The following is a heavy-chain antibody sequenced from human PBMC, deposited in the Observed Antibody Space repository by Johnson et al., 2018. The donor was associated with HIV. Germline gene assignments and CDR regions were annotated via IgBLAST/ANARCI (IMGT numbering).Heavy chain of an antibody. V-gene: IGHV3-20*04. CDR1: GFTFDDYG. CDR3: ATCGGDCSDAFDI. D-gene: IGHD2-21*02. J-gene: IGHJ3*02. CDR2: INWNGGTT. Sequence: MQLVESGGGAVQPGKSLRLACAASGFTFDDYGLSWVRQAPGKGLEWVSGINWNGGTTGYADSVKGRFTISRDNGKNSLYLQMNSLRAEDTAVYYCATCGGDCSDAFDIWGQGTMVTVSS.